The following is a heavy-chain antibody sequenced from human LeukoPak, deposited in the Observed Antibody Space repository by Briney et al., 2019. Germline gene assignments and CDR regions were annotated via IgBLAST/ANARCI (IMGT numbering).Heavy chain of an antibody. V-gene: IGHV3-48*03. Sequence: GGSLRLSCAASGFTFSSYEMNWVRQAPGKGLEWVSYISSSGSTIYYADSVKGRFTISRDNAKNTLYLQMNSLRAEDTAVYYCARQTTDGDYGYWGQGTLVTVSS. CDR3: ARQTTDGDYGY. CDR2: ISSSGSTI. J-gene: IGHJ4*02. CDR1: GFTFSSYE. D-gene: IGHD4-17*01.